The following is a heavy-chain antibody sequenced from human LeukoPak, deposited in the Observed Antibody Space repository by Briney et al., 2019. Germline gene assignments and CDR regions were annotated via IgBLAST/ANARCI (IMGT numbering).Heavy chain of an antibody. CDR1: GGTFSSYS. Sequence: ASVKVSCKASGGTFSSYSISWVRQAPGQGLEWMGRIIPILGIANYAQKFQGRVTITADKSTSTAYMELSSLTSEDTAVYYCARGAYSGYDSVSYWFDPWGQGTLVTVSS. CDR2: IIPILGIA. D-gene: IGHD5-12*01. CDR3: ARGAYSGYDSVSYWFDP. J-gene: IGHJ5*02. V-gene: IGHV1-69*04.